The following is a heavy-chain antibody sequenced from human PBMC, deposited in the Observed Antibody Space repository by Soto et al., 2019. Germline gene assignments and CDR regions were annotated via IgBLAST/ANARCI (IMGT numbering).Heavy chain of an antibody. Sequence: EVQLLESGGHLVQPGGSLRLSCAASGFTFSSYAMNWVRQAPGKGLEWVSAISGSGSSTYYADSVKGRFTISRDNSKNTLYLPMNSLGAEDTAVYYCAKTKECSSASCYYYYYYGMDVWGQGTTVTVSS. CDR2: ISGSGSST. J-gene: IGHJ6*02. V-gene: IGHV3-23*01. CDR3: AKTKECSSASCYYYYYYGMDV. D-gene: IGHD2-2*01. CDR1: GFTFSSYA.